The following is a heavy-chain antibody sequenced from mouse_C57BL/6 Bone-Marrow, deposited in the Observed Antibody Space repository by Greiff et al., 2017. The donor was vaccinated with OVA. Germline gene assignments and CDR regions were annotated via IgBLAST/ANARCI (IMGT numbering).Heavy chain of an antibody. CDR1: GYTFTSYG. Sequence: QVQLQQSGAELARPGASVKLSCKASGYTFTSYGISWVKQRPGQGLAWIGEIYPRSGNTYYHEKFKGKATLTADKSSSTGYMELRSLTSEDSAVDFCARERVLDDGSSDDWGQGTTLTVSS. D-gene: IGHD1-1*01. CDR3: ARERVLDDGSSDD. CDR2: IYPRSGNT. J-gene: IGHJ2*01. V-gene: IGHV1-81*01.